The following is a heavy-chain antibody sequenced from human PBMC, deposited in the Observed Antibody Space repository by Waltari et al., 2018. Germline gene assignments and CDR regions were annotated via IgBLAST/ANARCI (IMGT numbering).Heavy chain of an antibody. CDR3: AAGDYYDSSGYYLDY. Sequence: EVQLVQSGAEVKKPGESLRISCKGSGYSFTSYWISWVRQMPGTGLEWMGRIDPSDSYTNYSPSFQGHVTISADKSISTAYLQWSSLKASDTAMYYCAAGDYYDSSGYYLDYWGQGTLVTVSS. CDR1: GYSFTSYW. CDR2: IDPSDSYT. V-gene: IGHV5-10-1*03. D-gene: IGHD3-22*01. J-gene: IGHJ4*02.